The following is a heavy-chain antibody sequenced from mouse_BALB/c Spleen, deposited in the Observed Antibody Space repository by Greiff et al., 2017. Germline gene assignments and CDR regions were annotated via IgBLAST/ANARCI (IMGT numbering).Heavy chain of an antibody. V-gene: IGHV14-4*02. CDR1: GFNIKDYY. J-gene: IGHJ2*01. CDR2: IDPENGDT. Sequence: VQLQQSGAELVRSGASVKLSCTASGFNIKDYYMHWVKQRPEQGLEWIGWIDPENGDTEYAPKFQGKATMTADTSSNTAYLQLSSLTSEDTAVYYCNGHSSTCWGQGTTLTVSS. D-gene: IGHD2-1*01. CDR3: NGHSSTC.